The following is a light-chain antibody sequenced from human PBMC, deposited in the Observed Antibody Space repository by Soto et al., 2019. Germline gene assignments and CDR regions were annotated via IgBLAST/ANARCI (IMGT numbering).Light chain of an antibody. Sequence: QSALTQPASVSGSPGQSITISCTGTSSDIGGYNYVSWYQHHPGKVPKLMIYEVSKRPSGVSNRFSGSKSGNTASLTISGLQAEDEADYYCSSFTTISTRVFGTGTKLTVL. CDR2: EVS. V-gene: IGLV2-14*01. CDR1: SSDIGGYNY. CDR3: SSFTTISTRV. J-gene: IGLJ1*01.